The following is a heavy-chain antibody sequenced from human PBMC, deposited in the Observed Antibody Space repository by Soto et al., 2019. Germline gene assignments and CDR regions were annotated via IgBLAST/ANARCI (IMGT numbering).Heavy chain of an antibody. V-gene: IGHV3-23*01. J-gene: IGHJ2*01. CDR2: ISGSGGST. Sequence: GGSLRLSCAASGFTFSSYAMSWVRQAPGKGLEWVSAISGSGGSTYYADSVKGRFTISRDNSKNTLYLQMNSLRAEDTAGYYCAGGYCSSTSCSYFDLWGRGTLVTVSS. CDR3: AGGYCSSTSCSYFDL. CDR1: GFTFSSYA. D-gene: IGHD2-2*03.